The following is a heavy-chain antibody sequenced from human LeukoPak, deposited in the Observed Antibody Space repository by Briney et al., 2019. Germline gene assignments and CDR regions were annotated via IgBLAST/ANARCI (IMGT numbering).Heavy chain of an antibody. J-gene: IGHJ4*02. CDR3: AKDKGYSYGLNYFDY. V-gene: IGHV3-9*01. CDR1: GFTFDDYA. CDR2: ISWNSGSI. Sequence: GRSLRLSCAASGFTFDDYAMHWVRQAPGKGLKWVSGISWNSGSIGYADSVKGRFTISRDNAKNSLYLQMNSLRAEDTALYYCAKDKGYSYGLNYFDYWGQGTLVTVSS. D-gene: IGHD5-18*01.